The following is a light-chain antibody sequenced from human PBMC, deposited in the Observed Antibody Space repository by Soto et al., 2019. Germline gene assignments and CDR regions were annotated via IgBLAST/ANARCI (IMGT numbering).Light chain of an antibody. CDR3: QQYGNSPLT. Sequence: EIVLTQSPGTLSLSPGERATLSCRASQSVRSSFLAWYQQKGGQAPTLLIYSAYNRATGIPDRFSGSGSGTDFTLTISRVEPEDFAVYSCQQYGNSPLTFGGGTKVEIK. V-gene: IGKV3-20*01. J-gene: IGKJ4*01. CDR1: QSVRSSF. CDR2: SAY.